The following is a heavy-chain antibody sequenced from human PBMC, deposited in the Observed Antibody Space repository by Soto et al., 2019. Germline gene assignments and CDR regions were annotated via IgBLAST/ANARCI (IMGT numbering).Heavy chain of an antibody. J-gene: IGHJ5*02. CDR3: ARVRIAADEFEP. V-gene: IGHV4-59*01. CDR1: GGSISSYY. CDR2: IYYSGST. D-gene: IGHD6-13*01. Sequence: SETLSLTCTVSGGSISSYYWSWIRQPPGKGLEWIGYIYYSGSTNYNPSLKSRVTISVDTSKNQFSLKLSSVTAADTAVYYCARVRIAADEFEPWGQGTLVTVSS.